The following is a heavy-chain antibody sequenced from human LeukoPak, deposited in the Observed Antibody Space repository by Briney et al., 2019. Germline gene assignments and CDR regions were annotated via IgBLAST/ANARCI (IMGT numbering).Heavy chain of an antibody. V-gene: IGHV3-74*01. CDR3: ARDTPRSDNSGYNYPDY. D-gene: IGHD3-22*01. CDR2: INTDGSTT. Sequence: GGSLRLSCAASGFTFSSYAISWVRQAPGKGLVWVSRINTDGSTTTYAESVKGRFTISRDNAKNTLYLHMNSLRAEDTAVYYCARDTPRSDNSGYNYPDYWGQGTLVTVSS. CDR1: GFTFSSYA. J-gene: IGHJ4*02.